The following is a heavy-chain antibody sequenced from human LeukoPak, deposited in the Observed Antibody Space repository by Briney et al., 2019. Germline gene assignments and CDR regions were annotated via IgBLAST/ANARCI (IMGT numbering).Heavy chain of an antibody. CDR3: AKVPSTAGYSSSWFDY. V-gene: IGHV3-23*01. Sequence: GGSLRLSCAASGFTFSSYAMSWVRQAPGKGLEWVSAISGSGGSTYYADSVKGRFTISRDNSKNTLYLQMNSLRAEDTAVYYCAKVPSTAGYSSSWFDYWGQGTLVTVSS. J-gene: IGHJ4*02. D-gene: IGHD6-13*01. CDR1: GFTFSSYA. CDR2: ISGSGGST.